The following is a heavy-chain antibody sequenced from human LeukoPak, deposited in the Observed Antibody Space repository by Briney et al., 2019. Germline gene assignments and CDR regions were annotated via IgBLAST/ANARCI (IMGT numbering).Heavy chain of an antibody. Sequence: ASVKVSCKASGYTFSSYGISWVRQAPGQGLEWVGWISADNGNTNFAQNLQGRVTMTTDTSTSTAYMELRSLRFDDTAVYYCARGPHVWGSYRYAFYYYVDVWGKGTTVTVSS. D-gene: IGHD3-16*02. J-gene: IGHJ6*03. CDR1: GYTFSSYG. CDR2: ISADNGNT. V-gene: IGHV1-18*01. CDR3: ARGPHVWGSYRYAFYYYVDV.